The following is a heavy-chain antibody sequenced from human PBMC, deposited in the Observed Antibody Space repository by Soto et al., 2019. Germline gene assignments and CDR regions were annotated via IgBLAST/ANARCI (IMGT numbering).Heavy chain of an antibody. CDR1: GFTFSTHA. V-gene: IGHV3-30-3*01. J-gene: IGHJ5*02. D-gene: IGHD6-13*01. Sequence: QVQVVESGGGVVQPGRSLRLSCAASGFTFSTHAMHWVRQAPGRGLEWVAIISYDGTTKDYADSVKGRFTISRDNSKNAVYLQMNSLRSEDTALYYCARDWRTAGTTGWFDPWGQGTLVTVSS. CDR2: ISYDGTTK. CDR3: ARDWRTAGTTGWFDP.